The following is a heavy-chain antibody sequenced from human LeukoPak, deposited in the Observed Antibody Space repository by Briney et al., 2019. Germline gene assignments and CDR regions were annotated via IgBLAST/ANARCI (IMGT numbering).Heavy chain of an antibody. Sequence: GGSLRLSCAASERRLSKDWMHWGRQAPGKGLVWVSRINNDGSSTTYADSVKGRFTISRDNAKNTLSLQMNSLRAEDTAVYYCARSTLYDYYMDVWGKGTTVTVSS. J-gene: IGHJ6*03. CDR1: ERRLSKDW. CDR3: ARSTLYDYYMDV. CDR2: INNDGSST. V-gene: IGHV3-74*01.